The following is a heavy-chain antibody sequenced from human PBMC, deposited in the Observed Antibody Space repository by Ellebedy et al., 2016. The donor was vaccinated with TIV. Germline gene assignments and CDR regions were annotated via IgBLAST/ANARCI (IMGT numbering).Heavy chain of an antibody. Sequence: ASVKVSCXASGYTFTSYGISWVRQAPGQGLEWMGWVNPDSGDTNYAQNFQGRVTMTRDTSISTAYMELSRLRSDDTAVYYCARGGDYGDYGYYFDYWGQGTLVTVSS. CDR1: GYTFTSYG. D-gene: IGHD4-17*01. CDR2: VNPDSGDT. J-gene: IGHJ4*02. V-gene: IGHV1-2*02. CDR3: ARGGDYGDYGYYFDY.